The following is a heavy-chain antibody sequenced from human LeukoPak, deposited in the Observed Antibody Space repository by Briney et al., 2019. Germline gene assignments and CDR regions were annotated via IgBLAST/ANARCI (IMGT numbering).Heavy chain of an antibody. J-gene: IGHJ4*02. CDR3: ARVGWAAPRVHFDS. V-gene: IGHV1-2*02. D-gene: IGHD6-25*01. Sequence: GASVKVSCKASGYTFSDYYIHWVRPAPGQGLEWMGWINPNSGGTHYAQKFQGRVTMTRDTSISTAYMELSRLRSDDTAVYYCARVGWAAPRVHFDSWGQGTLLTVSS. CDR1: GYTFSDYY. CDR2: INPNSGGT.